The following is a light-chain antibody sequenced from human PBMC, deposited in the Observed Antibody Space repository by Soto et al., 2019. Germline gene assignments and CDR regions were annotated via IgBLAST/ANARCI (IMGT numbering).Light chain of an antibody. Sequence: DIQMTQSLSTLSASVRHSVTISCWASQTISSWLALYQQKPGKAPKLLIYKASTLKSGVPSRFSGSGSGTEFTLTISSLQPDDFATYYCQHYNGYSEAFGQGTKVDIK. CDR3: QHYNGYSEA. V-gene: IGKV1-5*03. J-gene: IGKJ1*01. CDR2: KAS. CDR1: QTISSW.